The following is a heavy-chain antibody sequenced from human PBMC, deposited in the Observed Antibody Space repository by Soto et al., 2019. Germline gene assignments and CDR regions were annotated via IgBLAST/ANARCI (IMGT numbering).Heavy chain of an antibody. V-gene: IGHV4-59*01. CDR2: IYYSGST. CDR3: ASICPPPVSIYVNHYFDY. CDR1: GGSISSYY. Sequence: SETLSLTCTVSGGSISSYYWSWIRQPPGKGLEWIGYIYYSGSTNYNPSLKSRVTISVDTAKNQISLKLSPVTAADTAFYSCASICPPPVSIYVNHYFDYWGQGTLVTVSS. J-gene: IGHJ4*02. D-gene: IGHD3-10*02.